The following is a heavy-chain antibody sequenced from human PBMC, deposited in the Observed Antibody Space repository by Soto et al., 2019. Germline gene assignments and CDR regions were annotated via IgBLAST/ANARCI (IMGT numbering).Heavy chain of an antibody. V-gene: IGHV5-51*01. CDR1: GYNFATYG. CDR3: ARREKTTIGLDY. D-gene: IGHD4-4*01. Sequence: GESLKISCKGSGYNFATYGIAWVRQMPGKGLEWMGIIYPGDSDTRYSPSFQGQVTISADKSISTAYLQWSSLKASDTDMYYCARREKTTIGLDYWGQGTLVTVSS. CDR2: IYPGDSDT. J-gene: IGHJ4*02.